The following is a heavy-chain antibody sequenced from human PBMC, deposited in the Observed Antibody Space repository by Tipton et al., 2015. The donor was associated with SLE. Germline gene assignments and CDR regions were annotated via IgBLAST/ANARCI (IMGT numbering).Heavy chain of an antibody. Sequence: TLSLTCTASGGSISSYYWSWIRQPPGKGLEWIGYIYYSGSTNYNPSLKSRVTISVDTSKNQFSLKLSSVTAADTAVYYCARRMVFGGDYFDYWGQGTLVTFSS. V-gene: IGHV4-59*08. D-gene: IGHD3-10*02. CDR1: GGSISSYY. CDR3: ARRMVFGGDYFDY. CDR2: IYYSGST. J-gene: IGHJ4*02.